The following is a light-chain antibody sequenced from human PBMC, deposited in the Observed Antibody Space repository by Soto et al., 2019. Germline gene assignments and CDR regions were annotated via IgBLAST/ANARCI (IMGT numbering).Light chain of an antibody. CDR1: SSDVGGYNY. V-gene: IGLV2-14*01. CDR2: EVS. Sequence: QSVLTQPASVSGSPGQSITISCTGTSSDVGGYNYVSWYQQHPGKAPKLMIYEVSNRPSGVSNRFSGSKSGNTASLTTSGLQAEDEDDYYCSSYASITTVVFGGGTKLTVL. J-gene: IGLJ2*01. CDR3: SSYASITTVV.